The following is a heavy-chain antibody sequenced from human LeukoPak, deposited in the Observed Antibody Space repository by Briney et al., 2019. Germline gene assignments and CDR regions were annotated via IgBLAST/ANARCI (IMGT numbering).Heavy chain of an antibody. CDR1: GFTLSNYR. CDR3: ARYRSGWSLDY. Sequence: PGGSLRLSCAASGFTLSNYRMYWVRQAPGKGLVWVSRISSDGSSTNYADSVKGRFTISRDSAKNTLYLQMNSLRVEDTAVYYCARYRSGWSLDYWGQGTLVTVSS. J-gene: IGHJ4*02. CDR2: ISSDGSST. V-gene: IGHV3-74*01. D-gene: IGHD6-19*01.